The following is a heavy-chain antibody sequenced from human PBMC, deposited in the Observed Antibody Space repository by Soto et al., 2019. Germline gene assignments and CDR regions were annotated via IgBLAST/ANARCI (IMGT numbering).Heavy chain of an antibody. CDR3: AKGGRSPYSSLIN. CDR2: ISYDGSNK. Sequence: QVQLVESGGGVVQPGRSLRLSCAASGFTFSSYGMHWVRQAPGKGLEWVAVISYDGSNKYYADSVKGRFTISRDNSKNTLYLPMNSLRGEDTAVYYCAKGGRSPYSSLINWGQGTLVTVSS. CDR1: GFTFSSYG. V-gene: IGHV3-30*18. J-gene: IGHJ4*02. D-gene: IGHD6-6*01.